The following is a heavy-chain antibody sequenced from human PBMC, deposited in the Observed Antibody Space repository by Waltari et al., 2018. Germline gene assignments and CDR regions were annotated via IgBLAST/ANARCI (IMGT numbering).Heavy chain of an antibody. CDR1: GCIFKNTA. CDR3: TKAHFYDTSGYIER. CDR2: INGYGDKT. Sequence: VQVLESGGGWVQPGGSLRLTCSASGCIFKNTAINWVRQAPGKGLEWVSGINGYGDKTYYADSVKGRFTLSRDNSRNTLSLQMNSLRAEDTAIYYCTKAHFYDTSGYIERWGQGTLVTVSS. V-gene: IGHV3-23*01. D-gene: IGHD3-22*01. J-gene: IGHJ5*02.